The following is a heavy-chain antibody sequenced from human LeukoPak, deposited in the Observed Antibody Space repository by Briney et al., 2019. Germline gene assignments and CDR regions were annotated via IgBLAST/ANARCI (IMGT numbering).Heavy chain of an antibody. V-gene: IGHV3-53*01. CDR3: ARDDPRYCSGNSCYYY. CDR1: GFTFSSDY. Sequence: PGGSLRLSCAASGFTFSSDYMSWVRQAPGKGLEWVSVIYTANTTYYTDSVKGRFTISRDNSKNTVYLQMNSLRAEDTAVYYCARDDPRYCSGNSCYYYWGQGTLVTVSP. J-gene: IGHJ4*02. CDR2: IYTANTT. D-gene: IGHD2-15*01.